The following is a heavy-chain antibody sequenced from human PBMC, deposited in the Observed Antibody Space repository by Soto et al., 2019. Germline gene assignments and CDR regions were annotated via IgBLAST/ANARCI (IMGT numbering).Heavy chain of an antibody. J-gene: IGHJ6*02. Sequence: QVQLVESGGGVVQPGRSLRLSCAASGFTFSSYGMHWVRQAPGKGLEWVAIISYDGSNKYYADSVKGRFTISRVNSKNTLYLQMTSLRAADTAVYYCAKVSHYYGSGRTYYYYAMDIWGQGTTVTVSS. CDR2: ISYDGSNK. D-gene: IGHD3-10*01. V-gene: IGHV3-30*18. CDR1: GFTFSSYG. CDR3: AKVSHYYGSGRTYYYYAMDI.